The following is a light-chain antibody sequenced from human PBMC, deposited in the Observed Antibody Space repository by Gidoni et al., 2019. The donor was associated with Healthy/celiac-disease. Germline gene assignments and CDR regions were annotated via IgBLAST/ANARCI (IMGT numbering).Light chain of an antibody. CDR2: GAS. CDR1: QSVSSN. V-gene: IGKV3-15*01. Sequence: EIVMTQSPATLSVSPGERATLPCRASQSVSSNFAWYQQKPGQAPRLLIQGASTRATGIPARFSGSGSGTEFTLTISSLQSEDFAVYYCQQYNNWPPEVTFGGXTKVEIK. J-gene: IGKJ4*01. CDR3: QQYNNWPPEVT.